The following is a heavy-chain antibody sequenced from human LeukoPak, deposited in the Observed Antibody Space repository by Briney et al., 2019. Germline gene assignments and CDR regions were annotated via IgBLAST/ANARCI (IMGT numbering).Heavy chain of an antibody. CDR2: IYYSGST. CDR3: ARDKYSSSWYTDNNWFDP. CDR1: GGSISSGGYY. D-gene: IGHD6-13*01. Sequence: SETLSLTCTVSGGSISSGGYYWSWIRQPPGKGLGWIGYIYYSGSTNYNPSLKSRVTISVDTSKNQFSLKLSSVTAADTAVYYCARDKYSSSWYTDNNWFDPWGQGTLVTVSS. V-gene: IGHV4-61*08. J-gene: IGHJ5*02.